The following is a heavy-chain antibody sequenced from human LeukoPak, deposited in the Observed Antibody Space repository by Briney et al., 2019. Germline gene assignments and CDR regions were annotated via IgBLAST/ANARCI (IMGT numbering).Heavy chain of an antibody. J-gene: IGHJ6*03. CDR3: ARGYSSGWPIYYYYMDV. Sequence: SETLSLTCDVSGGSISSTNWWSWVRQPPGKGLEWIGETFHSGSTNYNPSLKSRVTISVVKSKNQFSLKLSSVTAADTAVYYCARGYSSGWPIYYYYMDVWGKGTTVTVSS. D-gene: IGHD6-19*01. V-gene: IGHV4-4*02. CDR1: GGSISSTNW. CDR2: TFHSGST.